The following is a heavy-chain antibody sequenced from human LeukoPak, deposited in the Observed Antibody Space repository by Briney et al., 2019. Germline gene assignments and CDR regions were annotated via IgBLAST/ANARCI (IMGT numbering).Heavy chain of an antibody. CDR2: INSDGSST. Sequence: PGGSLRPSCAASGFTFSSYWMHWVRQAPGKGLVWVSRINSDGSSTSYADSVKGRFTISRDNAKNTLYLQMNSLKADDTAVYYCAKGGGGVLASWGQGTLVTVSS. CDR3: AKGGGGVLAS. D-gene: IGHD3-16*01. V-gene: IGHV3-74*01. J-gene: IGHJ4*02. CDR1: GFTFSSYW.